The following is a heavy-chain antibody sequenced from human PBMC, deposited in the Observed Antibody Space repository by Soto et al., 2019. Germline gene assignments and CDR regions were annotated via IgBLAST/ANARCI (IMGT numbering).Heavy chain of an antibody. CDR3: ARRDYDILTGYYNGLDFDY. V-gene: IGHV4-39*01. Sequence: ASETLSLTCTVSGGSISSSSYYWGWIRQPPGKGLEWIGSIYYSGSTYYNPSLKSRVTISVDTSKNQFSLKLSSVTAADTAVYYCARRDYDILTGYYNGLDFDYWGQGTLVTVSS. CDR1: GGSISSSSYY. D-gene: IGHD3-9*01. CDR2: IYYSGST. J-gene: IGHJ4*02.